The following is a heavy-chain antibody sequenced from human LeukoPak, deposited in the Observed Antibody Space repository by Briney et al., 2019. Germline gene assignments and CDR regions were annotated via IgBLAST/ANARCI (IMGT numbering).Heavy chain of an antibody. D-gene: IGHD3-10*01. Sequence: GGSLRLSCAASGFTVSSNYMSWVRQAPGKGLEWVSVIYSGGSTYYADSVKGRFTISRDNSKNTLCLQMNSLRAEDTAVYYCASARFGEFLNFDYWGQGTLVTVSS. CDR1: GFTVSSNY. CDR2: IYSGGST. CDR3: ASARFGEFLNFDY. V-gene: IGHV3-66*01. J-gene: IGHJ4*02.